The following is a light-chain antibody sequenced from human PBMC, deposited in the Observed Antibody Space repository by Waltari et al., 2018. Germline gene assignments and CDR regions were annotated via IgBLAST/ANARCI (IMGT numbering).Light chain of an antibody. CDR3: QHFKTYPIT. Sequence: AIQLTQSPSSLSASVGDRVTIACRASQDINSDLAWYQQKPGKAPKLRISYASSLQSGVPSRFSGSGSGTDFTLTISSLQPEDFATYHCQHFKTYPITFGQGTRLEIK. CDR1: QDINSD. CDR2: YAS. V-gene: IGKV1-13*02. J-gene: IGKJ5*01.